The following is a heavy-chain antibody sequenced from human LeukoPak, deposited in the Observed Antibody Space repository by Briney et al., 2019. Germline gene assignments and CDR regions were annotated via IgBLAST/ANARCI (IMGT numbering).Heavy chain of an antibody. D-gene: IGHD6-19*01. J-gene: IGHJ4*02. Sequence: GGSLRLSCAASGFTFSSYWMSWVRQAPGKGLEWVANIKQDGSEKYYVDSVKGRFTISRDNAKNSLYLQMSSLRAEDTAMYYCARDPTTYSSGFYFDYWGQGTLVTVSS. V-gene: IGHV3-7*01. CDR1: GFTFSSYW. CDR2: IKQDGSEK. CDR3: ARDPTTYSSGFYFDY.